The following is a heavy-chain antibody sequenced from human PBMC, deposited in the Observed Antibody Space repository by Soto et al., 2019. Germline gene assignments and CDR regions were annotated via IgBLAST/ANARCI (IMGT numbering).Heavy chain of an antibody. CDR1: GYTFTNYL. Sequence: ASVKVSCKASGYTFTNYLIHWVRQAPGQGLEWMGWINVGNGNTEYSQKFQGRVTITRDTSASTAYMELSSLRSEDTAVYYCASASKGIHAFDIWGQGTMVT. J-gene: IGHJ3*02. D-gene: IGHD3-10*01. CDR3: ASASKGIHAFDI. CDR2: INVGNGNT. V-gene: IGHV1-3*01.